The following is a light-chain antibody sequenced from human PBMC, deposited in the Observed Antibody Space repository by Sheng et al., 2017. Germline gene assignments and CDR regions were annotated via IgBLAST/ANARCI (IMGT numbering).Light chain of an antibody. V-gene: IGKV3-15*01. CDR1: QSVGSS. J-gene: IGKJ4*01. Sequence: EIVMTQSPATLSVSRGERVTLSCRASQSVGSSLAWYQQKPGQAPRLLIYGGSTRATGISATFSGSGSGTDFTLTISSLQSEDFALYYCHQYETWPLTFGGGTKVEIK. CDR2: GGS. CDR3: HQYETWPLT.